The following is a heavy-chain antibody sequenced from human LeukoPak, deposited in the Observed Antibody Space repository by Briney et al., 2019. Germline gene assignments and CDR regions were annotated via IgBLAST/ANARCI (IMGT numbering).Heavy chain of an antibody. J-gene: IGHJ4*02. V-gene: IGHV1-18*01. CDR3: ARELRWSPFDY. CDR1: GYIFSNYG. CDR2: VSAYNGNT. Sequence: ASVKVSCKASGYIFSNYGVSWVRLAPGQRLEWMGWVSAYNGNTDYAQSFQGRVTMTTDTSTSTAYMELRSLRSDDTAVYYCARELRWSPFDYWGQGTLVTVSS. D-gene: IGHD4-23*01.